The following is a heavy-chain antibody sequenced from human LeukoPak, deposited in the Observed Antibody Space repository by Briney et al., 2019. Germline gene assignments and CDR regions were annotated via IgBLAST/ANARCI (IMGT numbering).Heavy chain of an antibody. D-gene: IGHD3-22*01. V-gene: IGHV4-30-2*01. CDR1: GGSISSGGYY. Sequence: KPSETLSLTCTVSGGSISSGGYYWSWIRQPPGKGLEWIGYIYHSGSTYYNPSLKSRVTISVDRSKNQFSLKLSSVTAADTAVYYCARDCGLNYYDSSGYCYWGQGTLVTVSS. J-gene: IGHJ4*02. CDR3: ARDCGLNYYDSSGYCY. CDR2: IYHSGST.